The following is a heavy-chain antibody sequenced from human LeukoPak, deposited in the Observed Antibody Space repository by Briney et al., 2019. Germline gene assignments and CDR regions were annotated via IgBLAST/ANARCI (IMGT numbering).Heavy chain of an antibody. Sequence: SETLSLTCTVSGGSINSYYWTWIRQSPGKGLEWIGYIYYSGSTNYNPSLKSRVTMSVDTSKSQFSLRLSSVTPADTAVYYCARRQVQPERFDYWGQGALVTVSS. CDR3: ARRQVQPERFDY. CDR1: GGSINSYY. V-gene: IGHV4-59*01. CDR2: IYYSGST. D-gene: IGHD6-13*01. J-gene: IGHJ4*02.